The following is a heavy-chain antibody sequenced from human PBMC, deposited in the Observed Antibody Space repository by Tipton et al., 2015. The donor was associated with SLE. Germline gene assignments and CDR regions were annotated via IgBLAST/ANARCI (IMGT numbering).Heavy chain of an antibody. Sequence: TLSLTCTVSGGSISSYYWSWIRQPPGRGLEWIGYIYYSGSTNYNPSLKSRVTISVDTSKNQFSLKLSSVTAADTAVYYCARAEGSWDAFDIWGQGTMVTFFS. V-gene: IGHV4-59*01. CDR3: ARAEGSWDAFDI. CDR2: IYYSGST. D-gene: IGHD2-15*01. J-gene: IGHJ3*02. CDR1: GGSISSYY.